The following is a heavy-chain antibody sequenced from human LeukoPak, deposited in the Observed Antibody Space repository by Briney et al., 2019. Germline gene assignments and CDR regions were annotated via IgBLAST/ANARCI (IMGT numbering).Heavy chain of an antibody. CDR2: IKQDGSEK. CDR1: GFTFSSYW. CDR3: ARDRRFGELLSIFDY. D-gene: IGHD3-10*01. V-gene: IGHV3-7*01. J-gene: IGHJ4*02. Sequence: GGSLRLSCAASGFTFSSYWMSWVRQAPGKGPEWVANIKQDGSEKYYVDSVKGRFTISRDNAKNSLYLQMNSLRAEDTAVYYCARDRRFGELLSIFDYWGQGTLVTVSS.